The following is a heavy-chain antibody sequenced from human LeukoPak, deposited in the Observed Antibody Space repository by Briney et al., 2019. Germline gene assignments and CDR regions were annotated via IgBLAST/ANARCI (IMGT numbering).Heavy chain of an antibody. CDR1: VFTFSSYG. D-gene: IGHD3-10*01. CDR3: AREHPHFGELWNDY. J-gene: IGHJ4*02. CDR2: ISSSSGNT. Sequence: GASLKVSCKASVFTFSSYGISWVRQAPGQGPEWMGWISSSSGNTNYAQKFQGRVTMTTDKSTSTAYMELRSLRSDDTAVYYCAREHPHFGELWNDYWGQGTPVTVSS. V-gene: IGHV1-18*01.